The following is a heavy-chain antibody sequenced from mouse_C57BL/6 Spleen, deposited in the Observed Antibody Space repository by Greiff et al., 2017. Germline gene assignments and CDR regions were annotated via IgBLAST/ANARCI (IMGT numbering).Heavy chain of an antibody. V-gene: IGHV2-6*01. Sequence: VQGVESGPGLVAPSQSLSITCTVSGFSLTSYGVDWVRQSPGKGLEWLGVIWGVGSTNYNSALKSRLSISKDNSKSQVFLKMNSLQTDDTAMYYCASGEDAMDDWGQGTSVTVSS. CDR2: IWGVGST. J-gene: IGHJ4*01. CDR3: ASGEDAMDD. CDR1: GFSLTSYG.